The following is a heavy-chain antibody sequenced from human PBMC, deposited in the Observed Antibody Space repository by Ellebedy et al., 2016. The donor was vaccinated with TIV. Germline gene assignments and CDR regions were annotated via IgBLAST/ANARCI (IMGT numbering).Heavy chain of an antibody. CDR3: ARVRRVVAATLNYFDY. V-gene: IGHV4-34*01. Sequence: SETLSLTXAVYGGSFSGYYWSWIRQTPGKGLEWIGSIYYSWSTYYNPSLKSRVTISVDTSKNQFSLKLSSVTAADTAVYYCARVRRVVAATLNYFDYWGQGTLVTVSS. J-gene: IGHJ4*02. D-gene: IGHD2-15*01. CDR2: IYYSWST. CDR1: GGSFSGYY.